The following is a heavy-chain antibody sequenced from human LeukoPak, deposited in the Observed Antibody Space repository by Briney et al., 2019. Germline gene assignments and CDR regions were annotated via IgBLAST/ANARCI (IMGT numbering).Heavy chain of an antibody. CDR3: ARSGGNNYHWALDI. J-gene: IGHJ3*02. V-gene: IGHV3-7*01. CDR2: IKEGET. CDR1: RVTFSRYW. D-gene: IGHD1/OR15-1a*01. Sequence: RGSPRLSCAHPRVTFSRYWMRSVPDTPGKGREWVANIKEGETYSVDSVKGRFTISRDNAKNSLYLQMSSLRAEDTTVYYCARSGGNNYHWALDIWGQGTMVTVSS.